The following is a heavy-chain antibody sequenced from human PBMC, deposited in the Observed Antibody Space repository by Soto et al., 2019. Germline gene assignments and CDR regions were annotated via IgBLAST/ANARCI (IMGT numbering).Heavy chain of an antibody. Sequence: ASVKVSCKASGYTFTGYYMHWVRQAPGQGLEWMGRINPNSGGTNYAQKFQGWVTMARDTSISTAYMELSRLRSDDTAVYYCARGTIVVVPAANVWFDPWGQGTLVTVSS. CDR2: INPNSGGT. V-gene: IGHV1-2*04. J-gene: IGHJ5*02. CDR1: GYTFTGYY. CDR3: ARGTIVVVPAANVWFDP. D-gene: IGHD2-2*01.